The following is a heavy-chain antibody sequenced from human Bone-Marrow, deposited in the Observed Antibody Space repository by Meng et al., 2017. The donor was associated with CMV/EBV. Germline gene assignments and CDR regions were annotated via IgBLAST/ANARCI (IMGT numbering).Heavy chain of an antibody. Sequence: GESLKISCAASGFTFSSYAMHWVRQAPGKGLEWVAVISYDGSNKYYADSVKGRFTISRDNSKNTLYLQMNSLRAEDTAVYYCARDQSIDSGYDYYFDYWGQGTLVTVSS. J-gene: IGHJ4*02. D-gene: IGHD5-12*01. CDR3: ARDQSIDSGYDYYFDY. V-gene: IGHV3-30*04. CDR1: GFTFSSYA. CDR2: ISYDGSNK.